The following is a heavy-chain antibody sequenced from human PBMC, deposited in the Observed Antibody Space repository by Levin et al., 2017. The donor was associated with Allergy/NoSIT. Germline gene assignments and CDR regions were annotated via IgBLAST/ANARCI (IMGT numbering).Heavy chain of an antibody. CDR2: INQDGSEQ. V-gene: IGHV3-7*04. J-gene: IGHJ4*02. CDR1: GFTFTTYW. D-gene: IGHD1-26*01. CDR3: ARGKGWVDY. Sequence: PGGSLRLSCAASGFTFTTYWMSWVRQAPGKGLEWVANINQDGSEQNYVDSVKGRFTISRDNAKDSLDLQMNSLRADDTAVYFCARGKGWVDYWGQGTLVTVSS.